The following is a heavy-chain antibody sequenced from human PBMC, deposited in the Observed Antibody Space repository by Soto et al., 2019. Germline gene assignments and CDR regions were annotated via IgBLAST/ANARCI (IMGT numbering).Heavy chain of an antibody. Sequence: EVQLVESGGGLVQPGRSLRLSCSASGFTFSAYAMHWVRQAPGKGLEYVSAISNSGDTTYYADSVKGRFTISRDNSKNTVYLPLSSLRPEDTAIYFCGTARLAMPGPHAFDIWGQGTMVSVSS. CDR3: GTARLAMPGPHAFDI. CDR2: ISNSGDTT. V-gene: IGHV3-64D*06. J-gene: IGHJ3*02. CDR1: GFTFSAYA. D-gene: IGHD2-2*01.